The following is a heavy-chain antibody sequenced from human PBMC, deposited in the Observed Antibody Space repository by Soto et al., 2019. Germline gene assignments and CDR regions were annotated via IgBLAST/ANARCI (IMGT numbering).Heavy chain of an antibody. J-gene: IGHJ4*02. Sequence: EVQMLESGGGLVQPGGSLRLSCEASGFTFSSYVMTWVRQAPGKGLEWVSAITGSGATTFYADSVKGRFTISRDNSKSTLYLQMNNLRVEDTAVYYCARGAPRAYSRHFDYWGQGTLVTVSS. V-gene: IGHV3-23*01. CDR1: GFTFSSYV. CDR2: ITGSGATT. CDR3: ARGAPRAYSRHFDY. D-gene: IGHD1-26*01.